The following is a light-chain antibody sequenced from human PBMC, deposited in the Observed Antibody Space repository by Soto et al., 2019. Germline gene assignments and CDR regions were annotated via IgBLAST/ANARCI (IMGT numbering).Light chain of an antibody. Sequence: DIQMTQSPSSLSASVGDRVTITCRASPTISTYLNWYQQNPGKAPKLLIYAASTLQSGVPSRFSGSGSGTDFTLTISSLQPEDFATYYCQQSSGIPYTFGQGTKLEIK. J-gene: IGKJ2*01. CDR2: AAS. CDR3: QQSSGIPYT. CDR1: PTISTY. V-gene: IGKV1-39*01.